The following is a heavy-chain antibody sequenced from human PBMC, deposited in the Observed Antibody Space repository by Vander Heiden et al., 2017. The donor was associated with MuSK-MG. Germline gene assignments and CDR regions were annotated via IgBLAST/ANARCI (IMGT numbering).Heavy chain of an antibody. D-gene: IGHD6-6*01. CDR1: GGTFSSYA. Sequence: SSVKVSCKASGGTFSSYAISWVRQAPGQGLEWMGGIIPIFGTANYAQKFQGRVTITADESTSTAYMELSSLRSEDTAVYYCASSPVGSSSGNFDYWGQGTLVTVSS. CDR2: IIPIFGTA. CDR3: ASSPVGSSSGNFDY. J-gene: IGHJ4*02. V-gene: IGHV1-69*01.